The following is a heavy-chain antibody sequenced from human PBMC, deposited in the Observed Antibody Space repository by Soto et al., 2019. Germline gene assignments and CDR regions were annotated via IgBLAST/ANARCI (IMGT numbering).Heavy chain of an antibody. CDR1: GFTFSNAW. V-gene: IGHV3-15*07. Sequence: GGSLRLSCAASGFTFSNAWMNWVRQAPGKGLEWVGRIKSKTDGGTTDYAAPVKGRFTISRDDSKNTLYLQMNSLKTEDTAVYYCTTAATVTTFDYGMDVWGQGTTVTVSS. CDR2: IKSKTDGGTT. J-gene: IGHJ6*02. CDR3: TTAATVTTFDYGMDV. D-gene: IGHD4-17*01.